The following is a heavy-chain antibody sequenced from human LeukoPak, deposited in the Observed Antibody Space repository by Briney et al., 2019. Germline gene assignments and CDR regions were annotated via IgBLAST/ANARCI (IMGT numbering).Heavy chain of an antibody. J-gene: IGHJ4*02. CDR2: INPSGGST. Sequence: ASVKVSCKASGYTFTSYYMHWVRQAPGQGLEWMGIINPSGGSTSYAQKFQGRVTMTRDTSTSTVHMELSSLRSEDTAVYYCARDVRYNWNDPSSFDYWGQGTLVTVSS. D-gene: IGHD1-20*01. V-gene: IGHV1-46*01. CDR1: GYTFTSYY. CDR3: ARDVRYNWNDPSSFDY.